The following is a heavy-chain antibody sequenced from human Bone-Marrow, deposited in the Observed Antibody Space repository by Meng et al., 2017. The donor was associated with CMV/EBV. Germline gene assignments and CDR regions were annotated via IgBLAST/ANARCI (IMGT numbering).Heavy chain of an antibody. V-gene: IGHV3-33*06. D-gene: IGHD3-3*01. J-gene: IGHJ6*02. CDR2: IWYDGSNK. Sequence: GESLKISCAASGFTFSSYGMHWVRQAPGKGLEWVAVIWYDGSNKYYADSVKGRFTISRDNSKNMLYLQMNSLRAEDTAVYYCAKDEHYDFWSGGSAGMDVWGQGTTVTVSS. CDR1: GFTFSSYG. CDR3: AKDEHYDFWSGGSAGMDV.